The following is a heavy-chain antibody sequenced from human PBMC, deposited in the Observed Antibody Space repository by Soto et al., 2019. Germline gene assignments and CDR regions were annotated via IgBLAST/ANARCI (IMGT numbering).Heavy chain of an antibody. V-gene: IGHV1-8*01. CDR2: MNPTSGNT. CDR3: TRGEWELSY. CDR1: GYTFTSYD. Sequence: QVQLVQSGTEVKKPGASVKVSCKVSGYTFTSYDISWVRQATGQGLEWMGWMNPTSGNTGYALKFQGRVTMTRDTSISTAYMELSSLTSEDTAVYYCTRGEWELSYWGQGTLVTVSS. J-gene: IGHJ4*02. D-gene: IGHD1-26*01.